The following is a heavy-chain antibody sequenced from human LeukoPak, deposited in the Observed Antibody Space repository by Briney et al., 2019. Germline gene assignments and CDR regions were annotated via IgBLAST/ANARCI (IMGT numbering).Heavy chain of an antibody. Sequence: GGSLRLSCAASGFTFSSYGMHWVRQAPGKGLEWVAVISYDGSNKYYADSVKGRLTISRDNSKNTLYLQMNSLRAEDTAVYYCAKVIAAAPYGMDVWGQGTTVTVSS. CDR3: AKVIAAAPYGMDV. CDR1: GFTFSSYG. J-gene: IGHJ6*02. D-gene: IGHD6-13*01. CDR2: ISYDGSNK. V-gene: IGHV3-30*18.